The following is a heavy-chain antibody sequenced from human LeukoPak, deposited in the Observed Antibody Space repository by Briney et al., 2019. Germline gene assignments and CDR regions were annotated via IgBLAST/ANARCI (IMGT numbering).Heavy chain of an antibody. Sequence: GGSLRLSCSASGFTFSNYGMSWVRQAPGKGLEWVAVISYDGSNKNYADSVKGRFTISRDNSKNTLYLQMNSLRAEDTAVYYCAKDYLMYYYGSGSGVKFDYWGQGTLVTVSS. CDR3: AKDYLMYYYGSGSGVKFDY. CDR2: ISYDGSNK. V-gene: IGHV3-30*18. D-gene: IGHD3-10*01. CDR1: GFTFSNYG. J-gene: IGHJ4*02.